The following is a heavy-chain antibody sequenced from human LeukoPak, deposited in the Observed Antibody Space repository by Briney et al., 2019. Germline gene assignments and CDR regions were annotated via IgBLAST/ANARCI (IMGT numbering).Heavy chain of an antibody. CDR1: GGSISSYY. CDR2: IYHSGST. V-gene: IGHV4-59*12. CDR3: ARDNEVFNWFDP. Sequence: SETLSLTCTVSGGSISSYYWSWIRQPPGKGLEWIGYIYHSGSTYYNPSLKSRVTISVDRSKNQFSLKLSSVTAADTAVYYCARDNEVFNWFDPWGQGTLVTVSS. J-gene: IGHJ5*02. D-gene: IGHD1-1*01.